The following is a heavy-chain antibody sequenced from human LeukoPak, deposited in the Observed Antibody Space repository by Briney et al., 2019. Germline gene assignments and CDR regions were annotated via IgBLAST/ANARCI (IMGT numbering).Heavy chain of an antibody. V-gene: IGHV3-21*01. CDR3: ATTSGRGGGFDY. Sequence: GGSLRLSCAASGFTFSSYAMSWVRQAPGKGLEWVSSISGGGYTTYYADSVKGRFTISRDNAKNSLYLQMNSLRAEDTAVYYCATTSGRGGGFDYWGQGTLVTVSS. J-gene: IGHJ4*02. CDR1: GFTFSSYA. D-gene: IGHD6-19*01. CDR2: ISGGGYTT.